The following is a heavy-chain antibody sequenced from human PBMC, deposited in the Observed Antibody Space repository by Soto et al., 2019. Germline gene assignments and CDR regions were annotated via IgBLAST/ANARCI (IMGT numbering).Heavy chain of an antibody. V-gene: IGHV3-72*01. D-gene: IGHD2-2*01. J-gene: IGHJ4*02. CDR3: VRAKFTNSRFNFDF. Sequence: EVQLVESGGGLVQPGGSLRLSCAVSGFTFSDHHMDWVRQTPGKGLEWVGRSRNKDNRHTTEYAASVKGRFTISRDESKNSLFLQMNSLQTADTAVYFCVRAKFTNSRFNFDFWGQGTLVTVSS. CDR1: GFTFSDHH. CDR2: SRNKDNRHTT.